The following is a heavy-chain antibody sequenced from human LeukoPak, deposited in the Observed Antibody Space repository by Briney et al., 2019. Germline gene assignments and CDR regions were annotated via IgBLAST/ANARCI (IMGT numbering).Heavy chain of an antibody. Sequence: SETLSLTCTVSGGSIGNYYWSWLRQPPGKGLEWIGYIYYSGSTNYNPSLKSRVTMSVDTSKNQFSLKLSSVTAADAAVYYCARVAYSSGWYLNWFDPWGQGTLVTVSS. CDR1: GGSIGNYY. CDR3: ARVAYSSGWYLNWFDP. D-gene: IGHD6-19*01. V-gene: IGHV4-59*12. CDR2: IYYSGST. J-gene: IGHJ5*02.